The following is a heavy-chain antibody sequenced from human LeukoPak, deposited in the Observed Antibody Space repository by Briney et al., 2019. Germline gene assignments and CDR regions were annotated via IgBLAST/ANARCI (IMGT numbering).Heavy chain of an antibody. J-gene: IGHJ4*02. Sequence: SQTLSLTCTVSGVSISSGGYYWSWIRQHPGKGLEWIGYIYYGGSSYYNPSLKSRIAISVDTSNNQFSLRLSSVTAADMAVYYCARLTRFVSGVLNPLDSWGQGTLVTVSS. V-gene: IGHV4-31*03. CDR1: GVSISSGGYY. CDR2: IYYGGSS. D-gene: IGHD3-3*01. CDR3: ARLTRFVSGVLNPLDS.